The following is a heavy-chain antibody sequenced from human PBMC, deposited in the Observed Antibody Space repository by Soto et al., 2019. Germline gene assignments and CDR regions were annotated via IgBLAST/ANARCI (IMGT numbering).Heavy chain of an antibody. D-gene: IGHD5-12*01. CDR3: ARGQEGVVATH. Sequence: QVQLQQWGAGLLKPSETLSLNCAVTGGSLSGYYWSWIRQPPGKGLGWIGEVKDGGHANYSPSLRGRVTISSDTSNNQFLLRLYSVTAADTGVYYCARGQEGVVATHWDQGSLVTVSS. V-gene: IGHV4-34*01. J-gene: IGHJ4*02. CDR2: VKDGGHA. CDR1: GGSLSGYY.